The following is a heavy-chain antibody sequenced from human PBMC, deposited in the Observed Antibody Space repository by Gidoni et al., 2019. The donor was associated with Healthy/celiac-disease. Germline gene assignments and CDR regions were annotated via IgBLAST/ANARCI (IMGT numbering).Heavy chain of an antibody. CDR2: INHSGST. Sequence: QVQLQQWGAGLLKPSETLSLTCAVYGGSFSGYYWRWIRQPPGKGLEWIGEINHSGSTNYNPSLKSRVTISVDTSKNQFSLKLSSVTAADTAVYYCARGRVPRQNIAARPQRYYYYYMDVWGKGTTVTVSS. D-gene: IGHD6-6*01. CDR3: ARGRVPRQNIAARPQRYYYYYMDV. V-gene: IGHV4-34*01. J-gene: IGHJ6*03. CDR1: GGSFSGYY.